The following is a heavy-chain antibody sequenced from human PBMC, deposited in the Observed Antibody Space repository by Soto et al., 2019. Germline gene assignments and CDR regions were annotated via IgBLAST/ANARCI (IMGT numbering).Heavy chain of an antibody. V-gene: IGHV5-51*01. CDR1: GYTYTNYC. Sequence: GESLKISCKASGYTYTNYCLGWVRQMPGKGLEWMGILYPGDSDTRYSPSFEGQVTISADKSITTAYLQWSSLRASDTAMYYCARLHSGTARPDYWGQGTQVTVS. CDR3: ARLHSGTARPDY. D-gene: IGHD6-19*01. J-gene: IGHJ4*02. CDR2: LYPGDSDT.